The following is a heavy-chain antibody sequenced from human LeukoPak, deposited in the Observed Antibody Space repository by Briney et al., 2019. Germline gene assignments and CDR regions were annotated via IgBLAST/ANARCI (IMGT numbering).Heavy chain of an antibody. J-gene: IGHJ4*02. CDR1: GFTVSSNY. CDR3: ARALFYCGGDCYAAGYYFDY. D-gene: IGHD2-21*02. Sequence: GGSLRLSCAASGFTVSSNYMSWVRQAPGKGLGWVSVIYSGGSTYYADSVKGRFTISRDNAKNSLYLQMNSLRAEDTAVYYCARALFYCGGDCYAAGYYFDYWGQGTLVTVSS. CDR2: IYSGGST. V-gene: IGHV3-53*01.